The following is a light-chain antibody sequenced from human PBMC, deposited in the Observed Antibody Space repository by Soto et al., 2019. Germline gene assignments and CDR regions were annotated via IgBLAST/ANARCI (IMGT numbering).Light chain of an antibody. CDR3: SSYAGFNVI. CDR1: SSDAGAYNY. Sequence: SALTQPPSASGSPGQSVTISCTGTSSDAGAYNYVSWYQQHPGKAPKLMIYEVTKRPSGVPDRFSGSKSGNTASLTVSGLQAEDEADYYCSSYAGFNVIFGGGTKLTVL. V-gene: IGLV2-8*01. J-gene: IGLJ2*01. CDR2: EVT.